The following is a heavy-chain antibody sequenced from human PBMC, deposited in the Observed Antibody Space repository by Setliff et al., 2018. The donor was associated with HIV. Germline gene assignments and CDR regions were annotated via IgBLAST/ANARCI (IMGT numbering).Heavy chain of an antibody. J-gene: IGHJ4*02. V-gene: IGHV4-39*01. CDR1: GGPIRSSSFY. D-gene: IGHD5-18*01. CDR2: IYYSGST. CDR3: ARHAIVDTAGRGFDY. Sequence: NPSETLSLTFTVSGGPIRSSSFYWGWIRQPPGKGLEWIGSIYYSGSTYYNSSLKSRVTISVDTSKNQFSLKLSSVTATDTAVYYCARHAIVDTAGRGFDYWGQGTLVTVSS.